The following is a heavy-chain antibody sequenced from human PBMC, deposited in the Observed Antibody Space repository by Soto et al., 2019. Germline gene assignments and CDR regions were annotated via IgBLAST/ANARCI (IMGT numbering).Heavy chain of an antibody. CDR1: GGSISSYY. V-gene: IGHV4-59*08. CDR2: IYYSGST. CDR3: ARSYIYSRGWYVEY. J-gene: IGHJ4*02. Sequence: QVQLQESGPGLVKPSETLSLTCTVSGGSISSYYWSWIRQPPGKGLEWIGYIYYSGSTTYNPSLNIRVPISVDASKNQFSLKLSSVTAADTAVYYCARSYIYSRGWYVEYWGQGTLVTVSS. D-gene: IGHD6-19*01.